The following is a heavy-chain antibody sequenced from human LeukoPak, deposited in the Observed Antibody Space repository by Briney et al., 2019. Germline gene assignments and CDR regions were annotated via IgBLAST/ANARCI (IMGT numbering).Heavy chain of an antibody. D-gene: IGHD5-18*01. V-gene: IGHV1-46*01. Sequence: AAVKVSCKASGYTFTSYYRHWVRQTPGQGLEWMGIIKPSVGSTSYAQKFQGRVTITRDTSTSTVYMKLSSMRSEDTAVYYCARAMGDYYYYYMDVWGKGTTVTFSS. J-gene: IGHJ6*03. CDR3: ARAMGDYYYYYMDV. CDR2: IKPSVGST. CDR1: GYTFTSYY.